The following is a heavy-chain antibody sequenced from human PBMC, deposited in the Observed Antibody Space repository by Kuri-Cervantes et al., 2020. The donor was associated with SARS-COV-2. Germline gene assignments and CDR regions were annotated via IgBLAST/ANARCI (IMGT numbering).Heavy chain of an antibody. Sequence: GGSLRLSCAASGFTFSDYYMSWIRQAPGKGLEWVSYISSSGSTIYYADSVKGRSTISRDNSKNTLYLQMNSLRAEDAAVYYCASGGPYGDYVFVYWGQGTLVTVSS. D-gene: IGHD4-17*01. CDR2: ISSSGSTI. CDR3: ASGGPYGDYVFVY. V-gene: IGHV3-11*04. J-gene: IGHJ4*02. CDR1: GFTFSDYY.